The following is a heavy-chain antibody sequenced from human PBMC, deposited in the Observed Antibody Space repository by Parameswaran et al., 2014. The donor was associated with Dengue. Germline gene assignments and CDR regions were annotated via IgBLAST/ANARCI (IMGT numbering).Heavy chain of an antibody. D-gene: IGHD1-1*01. CDR2: IYYSGST. V-gene: IGHV4-31*02. CDR3: ARDSRSDGRDYGMDV. J-gene: IGHJ6*02. Sequence: RWIRQPPGKGLEWIGYIYYSGSTCYNPSLKSRVTISVDTSKNQFSLKLSSVTAADTAVYYCARDSRSDGRDYGMDVWGQGTTVTVSS.